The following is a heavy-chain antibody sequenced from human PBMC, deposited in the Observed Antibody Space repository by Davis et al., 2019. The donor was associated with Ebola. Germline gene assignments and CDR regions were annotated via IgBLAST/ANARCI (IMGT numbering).Heavy chain of an antibody. J-gene: IGHJ4*02. CDR2: IYYSGST. D-gene: IGHD1-26*01. Sequence: SETLSLTCPASGGSISSSSYSWGCIRQPPGQGLDRIGSIYYSGSTYYNPSLKSRVTISVDTPKNQFSLKLSSVTAADTAVYYCAGVGATPYWGQGTLVTVSS. CDR1: GGSISSSSYS. V-gene: IGHV4-39*01. CDR3: AGVGATPY.